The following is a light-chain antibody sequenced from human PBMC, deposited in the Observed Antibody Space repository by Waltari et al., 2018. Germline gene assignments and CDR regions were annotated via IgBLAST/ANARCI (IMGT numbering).Light chain of an antibody. CDR3: AAWDDSLNGVV. J-gene: IGLJ2*01. CDR2: TND. CDR1: SSNIGSKA. V-gene: IGLV1-44*01. Sequence: QSVLTQPPSVSGTPGQRVTISCSGSSSNIGSKAVNWSEHLPGTAPKLLIYTNDQRPSGVPVRFSGSKAGTSASLAISGLQSEDEADYYCAAWDDSLNGVVFGGGTKVTVL.